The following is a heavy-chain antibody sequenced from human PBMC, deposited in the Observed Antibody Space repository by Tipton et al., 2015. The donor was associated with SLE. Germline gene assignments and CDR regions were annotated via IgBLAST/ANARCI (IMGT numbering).Heavy chain of an antibody. J-gene: IGHJ3*02. V-gene: IGHV4-39*07. Sequence: GLVKPSETLSLTCTVSGASVTTSGYYWGWIRRPPGKGLEWIGSIYYSGGTYYNPSLKSRVTISIGTSKNQLSLELSSVTAADTAVYYCARGVAYYYDFGALDIWGQGTMVTVSS. D-gene: IGHD3-22*01. CDR1: GASVTTSGYY. CDR3: ARGVAYYYDFGALDI. CDR2: IYYSGGT.